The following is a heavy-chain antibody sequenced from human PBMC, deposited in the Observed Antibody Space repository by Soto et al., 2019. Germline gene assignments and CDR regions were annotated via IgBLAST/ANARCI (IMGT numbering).Heavy chain of an antibody. CDR2: ISAHNGNT. Sequence: GASVKVSCKASGYMFTAYGISWVRQAPGQGLEWMGWISAHNGNTSYAQNFQGRLTMITDTSTTTAYMELRSLRAEDTAVYYCASDLVGASDSYGLDVWGQGTPVTVSS. D-gene: IGHD1-26*01. CDR3: ASDLVGASDSYGLDV. V-gene: IGHV1-18*04. J-gene: IGHJ6*02. CDR1: GYMFTAYG.